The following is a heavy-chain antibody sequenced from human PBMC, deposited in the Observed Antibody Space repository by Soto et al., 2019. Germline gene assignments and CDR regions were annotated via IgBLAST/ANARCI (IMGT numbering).Heavy chain of an antibody. V-gene: IGHV1-18*01. J-gene: IGHJ4*02. D-gene: IGHD3-10*01. CDR3: GRGGFGELVFDC. Sequence: QVQLVQSGFEVKKPGASVKVSCKASGYTFSTYGISWIRQAPGEGREWMGWISTNSGDPNYAEKFQGRVTMTADTSTSTDYMELRSLRSDDTAVYYCGRGGFGELVFDCWGQGTLVTVSS. CDR2: ISTNSGDP. CDR1: GYTFSTYG.